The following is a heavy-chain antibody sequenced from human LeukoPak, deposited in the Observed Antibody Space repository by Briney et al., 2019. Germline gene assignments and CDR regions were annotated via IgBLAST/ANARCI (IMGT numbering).Heavy chain of an antibody. CDR3: ARGGDPHYGMDV. V-gene: IGHV3-30*03. D-gene: IGHD2-21*01. J-gene: IGHJ6*02. CDR1: GFTFSSNG. CDR2: ISNDGTKK. Sequence: PTGGSLRLSCAASGFTFSSNGMHWVRQAPGKGLEWVAVISNDGTKKYYADFVKGRFTISRDNSKNTLYLQMNSLRPEDTAVYYCARGGDPHYGMDVWGQGTTVTVSS.